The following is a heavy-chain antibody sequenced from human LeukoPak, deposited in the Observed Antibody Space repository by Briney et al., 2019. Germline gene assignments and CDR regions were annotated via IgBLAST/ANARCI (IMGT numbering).Heavy chain of an antibody. CDR3: ARVVCSSTTCPRGNAFDM. CDR2: IYYSGST. D-gene: IGHD2-2*01. CDR1: GGSISSYY. Sequence: SETLSLTCTVSGGSISSYYWSWIRQPPGKGLEWIGYIYYSGSTNYNPSLKSRVTISVDTSKNQFSLKLSSVTAADTAVYYCARVVCSSTTCPRGNAFDMWGQGTMVTVSS. V-gene: IGHV4-59*08. J-gene: IGHJ3*02.